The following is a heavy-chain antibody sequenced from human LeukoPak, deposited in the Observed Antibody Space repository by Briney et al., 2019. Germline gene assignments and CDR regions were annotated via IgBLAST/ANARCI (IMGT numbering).Heavy chain of an antibody. CDR2: INPYNGNT. CDR3: AREIYGRFDF. CDR1: GYTFTTYG. Sequence: GASVKVSCKASGYTFTTYGISWVRQAPGQGLEWMGWINPYNGNTNYAQKFQGRVTLTTDTSTSTAYMDLRSLRSDDTAMYYCAREIYGRFDFWGHGTLVTVSS. D-gene: IGHD4-17*01. V-gene: IGHV1-18*01. J-gene: IGHJ4*01.